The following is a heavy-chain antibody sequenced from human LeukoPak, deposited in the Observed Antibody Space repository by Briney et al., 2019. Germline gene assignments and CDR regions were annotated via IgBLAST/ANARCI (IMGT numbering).Heavy chain of an antibody. CDR3: AKVRGPWDLTIDFDY. D-gene: IGHD1-26*01. CDR2: ISGSGGST. Sequence: GGSLRLSCAASGFTFSSYAMSWVRQAPGKGLEWVSAISGSGGSTYYADSVKGRFTISRDNSKNTLYLQMNSLRAEDTAVYYCAKVRGPWDLTIDFDYWGQGTLVTVSS. V-gene: IGHV3-23*01. CDR1: GFTFSSYA. J-gene: IGHJ4*02.